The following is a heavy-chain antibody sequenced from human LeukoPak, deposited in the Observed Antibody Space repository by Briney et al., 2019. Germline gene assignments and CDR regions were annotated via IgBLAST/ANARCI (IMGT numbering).Heavy chain of an antibody. V-gene: IGHV3-30*02. Sequence: GGSLRPSCAASGFTFSSYSMNWVRQAPGKGLEWVAFIRYDGSNKYYADSVKGRFTISRDNSKNTLYLQMNSLRAEDTAVYYCARETRGVPGAIAAVKGFDYWGQGTLVTVSS. CDR1: GFTFSSYS. CDR2: IRYDGSNK. D-gene: IGHD6-13*01. CDR3: ARETRGVPGAIAAVKGFDY. J-gene: IGHJ4*02.